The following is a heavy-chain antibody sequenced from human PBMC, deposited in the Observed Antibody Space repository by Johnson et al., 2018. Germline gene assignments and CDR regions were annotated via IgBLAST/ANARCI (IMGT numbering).Heavy chain of an antibody. CDR2: ISWNSGSI. CDR3: EKARLHDGIAARTDAFDI. J-gene: IGHJ3*02. Sequence: VQLVQSGGGLVQPGRSLRLSCAASGFTFDDYAMHWVRQAPGKGLEWVSGISWNSGSIGYADSVRGRFTISRDNAKNSLYLQMNSLSAADTALYYCEKARLHDGIAARTDAFDIWGQGTMVTVSS. D-gene: IGHD6-6*01. CDR1: GFTFDDYA. V-gene: IGHV3-9*01.